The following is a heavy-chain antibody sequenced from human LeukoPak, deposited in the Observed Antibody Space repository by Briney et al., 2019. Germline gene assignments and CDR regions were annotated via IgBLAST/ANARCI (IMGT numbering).Heavy chain of an antibody. CDR1: GGSFSGYY. D-gene: IGHD2-15*01. Sequence: SETLSLTCAVYGGSFSGYYWSWIRQPPGKGLEWIGYIYYSGSTNYNPSLKSRVTISVDTSKNQFSLELSSVTAADTAVYYCARGSGDTPSFDYWGQGTLVTVSS. V-gene: IGHV4-59*01. J-gene: IGHJ4*02. CDR2: IYYSGST. CDR3: ARGSGDTPSFDY.